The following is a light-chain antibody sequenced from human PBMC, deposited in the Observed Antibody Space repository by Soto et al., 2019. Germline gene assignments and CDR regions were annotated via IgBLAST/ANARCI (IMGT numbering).Light chain of an antibody. Sequence: ALTQPASVSGSPGQSVAISCTGTSSDVGAYNYISWYQQHPGKAPKLLLSEVSNRPSGVSDRFSGSKSGNTASLTISGLQAEDEADYYCSSLTTSFTYVFGTGTKVTV. CDR3: SSLTTSFTYV. CDR1: SSDVGAYNY. J-gene: IGLJ1*01. V-gene: IGLV2-14*01. CDR2: EVS.